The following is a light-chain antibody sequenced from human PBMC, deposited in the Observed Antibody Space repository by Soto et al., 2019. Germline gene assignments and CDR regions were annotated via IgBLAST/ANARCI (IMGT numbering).Light chain of an antibody. V-gene: IGLV2-14*01. CDR3: AAWDDSLNWV. CDR2: EVT. Sequence: QSALTQPASVSGSPGQSITISCTGTSSDVGGYNYVSWYQQHPGQAPKLMIYEVTNRPSGVPDRISGSKSGTSASLAISGLQSADEADYYCAAWDDSLNWVFGGGTKLTVL. CDR1: SSDVGGYNY. J-gene: IGLJ3*02.